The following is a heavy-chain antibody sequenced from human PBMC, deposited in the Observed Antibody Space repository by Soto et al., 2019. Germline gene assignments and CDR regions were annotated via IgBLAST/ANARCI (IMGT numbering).Heavy chain of an antibody. D-gene: IGHD1-20*01. CDR2: IYWDDDK. V-gene: IGHV2-5*02. Sequence: SGPTLVNPTQTLTLTCTFSGFSLSTSGVGVGWIRQPPGKALEWLALIYWDDDKRYSPSLKGRLTITKDTSKNQVVLTMTNMDPVDTATYYCAHIGVGITGTTFDYWGQGTLVTVSS. CDR1: GFSLSTSGVG. J-gene: IGHJ4*02. CDR3: AHIGVGITGTTFDY.